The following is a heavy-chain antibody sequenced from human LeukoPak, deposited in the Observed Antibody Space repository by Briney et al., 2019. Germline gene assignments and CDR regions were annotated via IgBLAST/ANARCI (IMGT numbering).Heavy chain of an antibody. CDR2: INHSGST. J-gene: IGHJ5*02. CDR1: GGSFSGYY. Sequence: PSETLSLTCAVYGGSFSGYYWSWIRQPPGKGLEWIGEINHSGSTNYNPSLKSRVTISVDTFKNQFSLKLSSVTAADTAVYYCARGEAVAGWFDPWGQGTLVTVSS. D-gene: IGHD6-19*01. V-gene: IGHV4-34*01. CDR3: ARGEAVAGWFDP.